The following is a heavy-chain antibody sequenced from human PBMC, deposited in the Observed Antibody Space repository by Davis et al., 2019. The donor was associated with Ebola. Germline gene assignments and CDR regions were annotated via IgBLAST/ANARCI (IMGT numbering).Heavy chain of an antibody. Sequence: PSETLSLTCAVSGGTIGSSSYSWTWIRQAPGKGLEWIGYVSDRGRSYYNPSLGSRVTMSLDMSKNQFSLTLFSVSAADTAIYFWARDGRGSSYDYWGQGRLVTVSS. CDR3: ARDGRGSSYDY. V-gene: IGHV4-30-2*01. J-gene: IGHJ4*02. D-gene: IGHD1-26*01. CDR1: GGTIGSSSYS. CDR2: VSDRGRS.